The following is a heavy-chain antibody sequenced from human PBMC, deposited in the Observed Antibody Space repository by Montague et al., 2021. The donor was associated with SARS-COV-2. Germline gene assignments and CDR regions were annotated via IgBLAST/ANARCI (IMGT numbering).Heavy chain of an antibody. CDR2: IYYTGST. CDR3: ARVGWVLRVGDYCFDY. D-gene: IGHD1-26*01. CDR1: GGFITPYY. V-gene: IGHV4-59*01. Sequence: SETLSLTCTVYGGFITPYYWSWIRQPPGKGLEWIGNIYYTGSTNYNTSXXSRLTTAVDTSENQFSLKVTSVTPADTAVYCCARVGWVLRVGDYCFDYWGQGALVTVSS. J-gene: IGHJ4*02.